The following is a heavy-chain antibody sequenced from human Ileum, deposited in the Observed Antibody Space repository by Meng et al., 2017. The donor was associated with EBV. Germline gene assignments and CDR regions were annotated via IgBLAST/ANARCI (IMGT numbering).Heavy chain of an antibody. V-gene: IGHV4-39*01. CDR2: VVYSGTT. D-gene: IGHD1-14*01. J-gene: IGHJ4*02. CDR3: ARHHHSPTFDY. CDR1: GGSISSSSYY. Sequence: QLQLQAAGPGLVKPSETLSLTCSVSGGSISSSSYYWALIRQPPGEGLEWIGIVVYSGTTYYTSSLKSRVSISVDTSKNQFSLKLSSVTAADTAVYYCARHHHSPTFDYWGQGTLVTVSS.